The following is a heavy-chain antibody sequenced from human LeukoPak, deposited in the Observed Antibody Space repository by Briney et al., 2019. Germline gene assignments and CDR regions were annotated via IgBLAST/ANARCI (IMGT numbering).Heavy chain of an antibody. CDR1: GFTFSTYA. Sequence: GGSLRLSCAASGFTFSTYAMSWVRQAPGKGLEWVSAISVSGVSTCYADSVKGRFTISRDNSKNSLFLQMNSLRADDSAVYYCARPPQYSSTWYYFDFWGQGTLVTVSS. D-gene: IGHD6-13*01. CDR3: ARPPQYSSTWYYFDF. V-gene: IGHV3-23*01. CDR2: ISVSGVST. J-gene: IGHJ4*02.